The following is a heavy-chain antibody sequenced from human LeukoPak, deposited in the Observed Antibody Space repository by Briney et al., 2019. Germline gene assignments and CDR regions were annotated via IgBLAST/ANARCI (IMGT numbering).Heavy chain of an antibody. V-gene: IGHV3-73*01. J-gene: IGHJ4*02. CDR1: GFTFSGSA. Sequence: QAGGSLRLSCAASGFTFSGSAMHWVRQASGKGLEWVGRIRSKANSYATAYAASVKGRFTISRDDSKNTAYLQMNSLKTEDTAVYYCTTVALVGATPYYFDYWGQGTLVTVSS. CDR2: IRSKANSYAT. CDR3: TTVALVGATPYYFDY. D-gene: IGHD1-26*01.